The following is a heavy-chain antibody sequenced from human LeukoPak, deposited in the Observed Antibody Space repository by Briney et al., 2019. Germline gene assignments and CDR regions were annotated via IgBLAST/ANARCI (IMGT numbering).Heavy chain of an antibody. CDR2: IYYSGST. D-gene: IGHD6-6*01. CDR3: ARDYGAAPTYWYFDL. J-gene: IGHJ2*01. Sequence: SETLSLTCTVSGGSISSSSYYWGWIRQPPGKGLEWIGSIYYSGSTYYNPSLKSRVTISVDTSKNQFSLKLSSVAAADTAVYYCARDYGAAPTYWYFDLWGRGTLVTVSS. CDR1: GGSISSSSYY. V-gene: IGHV4-39*07.